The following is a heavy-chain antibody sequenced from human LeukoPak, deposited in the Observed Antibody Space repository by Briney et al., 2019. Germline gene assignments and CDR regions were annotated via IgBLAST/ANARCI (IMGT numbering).Heavy chain of an antibody. V-gene: IGHV1-2*02. CDR3: ARDKNGDLNNRFDP. J-gene: IGHJ5*02. D-gene: IGHD4-17*01. CDR1: GYTFTGYY. CDR2: INPNSGGT. Sequence: ASVKVSCKASGYTFTGYYMHWVRQAPGQGLEWMGWINPNSGGTNYAQKFQGRVTMTRDTSISTAYMELSRLRSDDTAVYYCARDKNGDLNNRFDPWGQGTLVTVSS.